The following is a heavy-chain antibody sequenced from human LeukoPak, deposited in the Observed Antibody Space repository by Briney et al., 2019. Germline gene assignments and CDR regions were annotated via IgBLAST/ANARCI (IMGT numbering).Heavy chain of an antibody. Sequence: GGSLRLSCAASGFTFTCCWMSWVRQAPGKGLEWVSGISGSGGSTYYADSVKGRFTISRDNSKNTLYLQVISLRAEDTAVYYCAKSPMGNYYDSSGYYYASFDCWGQGTLVTVSS. CDR2: ISGSGGST. CDR3: AKSPMGNYYDSSGYYYASFDC. J-gene: IGHJ4*02. V-gene: IGHV3-23*01. D-gene: IGHD3-22*01. CDR1: GFTFTCCW.